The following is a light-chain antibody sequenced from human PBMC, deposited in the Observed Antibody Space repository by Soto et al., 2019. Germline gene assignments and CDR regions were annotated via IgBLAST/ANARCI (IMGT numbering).Light chain of an antibody. V-gene: IGLV2-8*01. CDR1: SSDIGGYNS. Sequence: QSALTQPPSASGSPGQSVTISCTGTSSDIGGYNSVSWYQQQPGKAPKLMIYGDTTRPSRVPDRFSGSKSGNTASLTVSGLQAEDEAANYCSLHSGSNNRVVFGGGTQLTVL. J-gene: IGLJ2*01. CDR2: GDT. CDR3: SLHSGSNNRVV.